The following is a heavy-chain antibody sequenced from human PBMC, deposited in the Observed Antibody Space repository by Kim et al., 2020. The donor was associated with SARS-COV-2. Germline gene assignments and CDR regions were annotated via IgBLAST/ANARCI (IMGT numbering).Heavy chain of an antibody. D-gene: IGHD3-10*01. J-gene: IGHJ4*02. V-gene: IGHV3-30*04. CDR2: ISYDVTTK. Sequence: GGSLRLSCASSGFLFRNYFMHWVRQAPGQGLEWVGLISYDVTTKVYADSVKGRFTISRDNSKNTLYLQMNSLRAEDTAVYYCASVSGGRELDHWGQGTQV. CDR1: GFLFRNYF. CDR3: ASVSGGRELDH.